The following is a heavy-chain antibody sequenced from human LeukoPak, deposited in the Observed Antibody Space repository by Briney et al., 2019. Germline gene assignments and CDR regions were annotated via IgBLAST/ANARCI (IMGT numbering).Heavy chain of an antibody. J-gene: IGHJ4*02. CDR2: ISWNSGSI. CDR3: AKEDRRGRHFDY. CDR1: GFTFDDYA. Sequence: GRSLRLSCAASGFTFDDYAMHWVRQAPGKGLEWVSGISWNSGSIGYADSVKGRFTISRDSAKNSLYLQMNSLRAEDTALYYCAKEDRRGRHFDYWGQGTLVTVSS. D-gene: IGHD3-16*01. V-gene: IGHV3-9*01.